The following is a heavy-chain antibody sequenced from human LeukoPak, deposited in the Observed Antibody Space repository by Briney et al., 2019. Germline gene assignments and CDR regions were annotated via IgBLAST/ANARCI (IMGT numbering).Heavy chain of an antibody. D-gene: IGHD6-13*01. J-gene: IGHJ6*02. Sequence: GASVKVPCKASGYTFTSYGISWVRQAPGQGLEWMGWISAYNGNTNYAQKLQGRVTMTTDTSTSTAYMELRSLRSDDTAVYYCARNRAAAGNYIQVPMDVWGQGTTVTVSS. CDR3: ARNRAAAGNYIQVPMDV. CDR1: GYTFTSYG. V-gene: IGHV1-18*01. CDR2: ISAYNGNT.